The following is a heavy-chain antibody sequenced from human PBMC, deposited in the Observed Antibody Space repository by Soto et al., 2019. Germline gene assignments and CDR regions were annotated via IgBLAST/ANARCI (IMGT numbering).Heavy chain of an antibody. Sequence: SVKVSCKASGGTYSSYAIRWVRQAPGQGLEWMGGIIPIFGTANYAQKFQGRVTITADESTSTAYMELSSLRSEDTAVYYCARTGVVPAAMDVWGQGTTVTVSS. J-gene: IGHJ6*02. D-gene: IGHD2-2*01. CDR2: IIPIFGTA. CDR3: ARTGVVPAAMDV. CDR1: GGTYSSYA. V-gene: IGHV1-69*13.